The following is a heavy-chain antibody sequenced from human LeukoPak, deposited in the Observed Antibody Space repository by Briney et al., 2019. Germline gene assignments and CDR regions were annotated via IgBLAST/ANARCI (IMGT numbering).Heavy chain of an antibody. D-gene: IGHD6-13*01. Sequence: SQTLSLTCVISGDSSISKNAWNWVRQSPSGGLECLGRTYYSSKWYSEYAESVKSRITINVDTSKNQFTLQLNSVTPEDTAVYHCARGWARDGFNIWSQGTKVTVSS. CDR3: ARGWARDGFNI. V-gene: IGHV6-1*01. CDR1: GDSSISKNA. J-gene: IGHJ3*02. CDR2: TYYSSKWYS.